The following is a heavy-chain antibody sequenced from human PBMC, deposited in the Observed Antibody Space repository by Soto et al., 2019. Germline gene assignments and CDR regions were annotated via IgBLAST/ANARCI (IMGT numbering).Heavy chain of an antibody. D-gene: IGHD6-13*01. V-gene: IGHV3-23*01. CDR1: GFTFSSYA. J-gene: IGHJ4*02. CDR3: AMHSSSRPGYFDY. Sequence: GGSLRLSCAASGFTFSSYAMSWVRQAPGKGLEWVSAISGSGGSTYYADSVKGRFTISRDNSKNTLYLQMNSLRAEDTAVYYCAMHSSSRPGYFDYWGQGTLVTVSS. CDR2: ISGSGGST.